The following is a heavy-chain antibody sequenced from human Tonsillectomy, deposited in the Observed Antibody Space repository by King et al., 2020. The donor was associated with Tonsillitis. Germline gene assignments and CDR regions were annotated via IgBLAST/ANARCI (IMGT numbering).Heavy chain of an antibody. V-gene: IGHV3-15*01. CDR2: IKSKSEGGTT. Sequence: VQLVESGGDSVKPGGSLRLSCAASGFSFKNARMSWVRQAPGKGLEWLGRIKSKSEGGTTDYAAPVKGRFTISRDDSKNMVYLQMDSLKTEDTAIYYCTTDPGDWGQGTLVTVSS. J-gene: IGHJ1*01. CDR1: GFSFKNAR. D-gene: IGHD1-26*01. CDR3: TTDPGD.